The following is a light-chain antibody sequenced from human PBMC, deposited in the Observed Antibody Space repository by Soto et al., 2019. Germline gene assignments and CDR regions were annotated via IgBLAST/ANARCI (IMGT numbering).Light chain of an antibody. Sequence: QSVLTQPASVSGSPEQSITISCTGTSSDVGGYNFVSWYQQHPGKVPKLMIYEVSNRPSGVSNRFSGSKSDNTASLTISGLQAEDEADYYCSSYTSSSTQVFGTGTKLTVL. V-gene: IGLV2-14*01. CDR3: SSYTSSSTQV. CDR1: SSDVGGYNF. J-gene: IGLJ1*01. CDR2: EVS.